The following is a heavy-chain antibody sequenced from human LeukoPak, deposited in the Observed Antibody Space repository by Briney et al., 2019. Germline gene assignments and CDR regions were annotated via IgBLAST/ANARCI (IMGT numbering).Heavy chain of an antibody. CDR3: ATEILGAPTPGAY. J-gene: IGHJ4*02. V-gene: IGHV4-39*07. D-gene: IGHD2-8*02. Sequence: SETLSLTCTVSGGSISSSSYYWGWIRQPPGKGLEWIGEVHRSGRTNYMPSLESRVTISIDNSKDQISLDLASVTAADTAVYYCATEILGAPTPGAYWGQGTLVTVSS. CDR2: VHRSGRT. CDR1: GGSISSSSYY.